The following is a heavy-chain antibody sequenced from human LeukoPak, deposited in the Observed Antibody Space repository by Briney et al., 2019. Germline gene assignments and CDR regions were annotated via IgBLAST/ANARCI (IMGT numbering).Heavy chain of an antibody. CDR1: GFIFNNYG. CDR3: AKGSSGYFFDL. CDR2: ISNDGGGT. Sequence: GGSLRLSCAASGFIFNNYGLVWVRQAPGKGLEWVSAISNDGGGTTYADFAKGRFSVSRDNSKNTLFLQMNSLRAEDTALYYCAKGSSGYFFDLWGQGTLVTVSS. J-gene: IGHJ4*02. D-gene: IGHD3-22*01. V-gene: IGHV3-23*01.